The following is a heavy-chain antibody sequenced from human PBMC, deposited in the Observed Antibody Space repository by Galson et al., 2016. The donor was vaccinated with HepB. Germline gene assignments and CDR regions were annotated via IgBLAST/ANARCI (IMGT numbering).Heavy chain of an antibody. V-gene: IGHV1-46*01. Sequence: SVKVSCKASGNTSTTYFIHWVRQAPGQGLEWMGMFSTSDESTNYAQKFQGRITMTRDTPTSTVYMELSSLRYEDTAVYLCTRDPDDYGAYCFDYWGQGTLVTGSS. D-gene: IGHD4-17*01. J-gene: IGHJ4*02. CDR2: FSTSDEST. CDR1: GNTSTTYF. CDR3: TRDPDDYGAYCFDY.